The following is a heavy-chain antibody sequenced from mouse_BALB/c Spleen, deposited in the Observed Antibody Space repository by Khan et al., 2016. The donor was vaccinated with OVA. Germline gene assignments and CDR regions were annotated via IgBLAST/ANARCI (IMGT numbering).Heavy chain of an antibody. D-gene: IGHD2-2*01. CDR1: GYAFTSYF. Sequence: VQLQQSGPELVKPGASVKVSCKASGYAFTSYFMYWVKQSHGKSLEWIGYIDPYNGGTSYNQKFKGKATLTVDKSSTTAYMQLNSLTSEDSAVDYCARGGYGEFAYWGQGTLVTVSA. CDR3: ARGGYGEFAY. CDR2: IDPYNGGT. J-gene: IGHJ3*01. V-gene: IGHV1S135*01.